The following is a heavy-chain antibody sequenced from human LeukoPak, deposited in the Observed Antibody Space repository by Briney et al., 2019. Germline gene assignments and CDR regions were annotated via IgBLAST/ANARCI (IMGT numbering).Heavy chain of an antibody. V-gene: IGHV1-2*04. CDR3: ARARGYSYGITPNYFDY. Sequence: ASVKVSCKASGYTFTVYYMHWVRQAPGQGGEGMGWINPNSGGTNYAQKFQGWVTMTRDTSISTAYMELSRLRSDDTAVYYCARARGYSYGITPNYFDYWGQGTLVTVSS. D-gene: IGHD5-18*01. CDR2: INPNSGGT. CDR1: GYTFTVYY. J-gene: IGHJ4*02.